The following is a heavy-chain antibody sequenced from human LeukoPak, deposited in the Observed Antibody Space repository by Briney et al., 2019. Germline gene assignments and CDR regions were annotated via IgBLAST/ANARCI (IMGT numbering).Heavy chain of an antibody. J-gene: IGHJ4*02. D-gene: IGHD3-22*01. CDR3: SRDWPLVITDS. CDR1: GYTFTKYG. CDR2: IDTNSGDT. Sequence: GASLKVSCKASGYTFTKYGISWLRQAPGQGLEWMGRIDTNSGDTHFAQKFQDRVTMTTDTFTTTAYMELRSLTSDDTAVYFCSRDWPLVITDSWGQGTLVTVSS. V-gene: IGHV1-18*01.